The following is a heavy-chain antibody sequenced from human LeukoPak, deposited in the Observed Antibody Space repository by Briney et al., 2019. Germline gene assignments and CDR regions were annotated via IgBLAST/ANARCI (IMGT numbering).Heavy chain of an antibody. D-gene: IGHD3-3*01. Sequence: SETLSLTCTVSGGSISSYYWSWIRQPPGKGLEWIGYIYYSGSTNYNPSLKSRVTISVDTSKNQFSLKLSSVTAADTAVYYCARGNYDFWSGTTNYYFDYWGQGTLVTVSS. CDR2: IYYSGST. J-gene: IGHJ4*02. CDR1: GGSISSYY. CDR3: ARGNYDFWSGTTNYYFDY. V-gene: IGHV4-59*01.